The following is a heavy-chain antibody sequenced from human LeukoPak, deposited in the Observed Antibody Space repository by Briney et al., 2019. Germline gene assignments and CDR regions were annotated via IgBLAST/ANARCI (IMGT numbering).Heavy chain of an antibody. CDR3: AKDVAPHLYYYDSSGPNYFNH. D-gene: IGHD3-22*01. V-gene: IGHV3-23*01. CDR2: ISGSGGST. Sequence: GGSLRLSCAASGFTFSSYAMSWVRQAPGKGLEWVSAISGSGGSTYYADSVKGRFTISRDNSKNTLYLQINSLRAEDTAVYYCAKDVAPHLYYYDSSGPNYFNHWGQGTLVTVSS. CDR1: GFTFSSYA. J-gene: IGHJ4*02.